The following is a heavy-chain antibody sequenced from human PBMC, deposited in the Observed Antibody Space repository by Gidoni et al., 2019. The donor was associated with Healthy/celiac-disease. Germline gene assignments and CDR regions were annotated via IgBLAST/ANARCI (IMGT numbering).Heavy chain of an antibody. D-gene: IGHD4-17*01. CDR3: ARRHDYGDFFDY. CDR1: ACSISSYY. CDR2: IYYSGST. J-gene: IGHJ4*02. V-gene: IGHV4-59*01. Sequence: QVQLQESGPGLVKPSETLSLTCTVSACSISSYYWSWIRQPPGKGLEWIGYIYYSGSTNYNPSLKSRVTISVDTSKNQFSLKLSSVTAADTAVYYCARRHDYGDFFDYWGQGTLVTVSS.